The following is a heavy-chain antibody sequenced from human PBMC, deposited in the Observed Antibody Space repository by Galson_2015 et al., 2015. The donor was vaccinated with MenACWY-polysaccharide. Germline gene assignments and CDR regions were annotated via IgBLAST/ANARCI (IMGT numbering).Heavy chain of an antibody. CDR1: GYTFNSYD. CDR2: MNPSSGNT. D-gene: IGHD5-18*01. CDR3: ARVVRRKYSYSDY. J-gene: IGHJ4*02. V-gene: IGHV1-8*01. Sequence: SVKVSCKASGYTFNSYDINWVRQATGQGLEWMGWMNPSSGNTGYAQKVQGRVTMTKDTSINTAYMELSSLRYEDTAVYYCARVVRRKYSYSDYWGQGTLVTVSS.